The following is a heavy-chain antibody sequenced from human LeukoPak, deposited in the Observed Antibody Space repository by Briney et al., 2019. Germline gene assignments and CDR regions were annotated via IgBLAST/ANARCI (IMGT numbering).Heavy chain of an antibody. CDR1: GYDFTVYS. CDR3: ANKGGLTPNTLAM. J-gene: IGHJ3*01. Sequence: ASVKVSCKASGYDFTVYSMHWVRQAPGQGLEWMGWMDPKSGDTIYAPKFQGRVSMTADTSIATAYMQLTSLAFDDSAMYYCANKGGLTPNTLAMWGPGTIVTVSS. CDR2: MDPKSGDT. V-gene: IGHV1-2*02. D-gene: IGHD2-15*01.